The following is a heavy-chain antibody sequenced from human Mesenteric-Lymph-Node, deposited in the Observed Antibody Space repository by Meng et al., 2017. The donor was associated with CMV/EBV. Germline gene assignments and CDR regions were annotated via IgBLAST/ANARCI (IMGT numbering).Heavy chain of an antibody. J-gene: IGHJ6*02. D-gene: IGHD2-2*01. CDR2: IDWDDDK. Sequence: SGPTLVKPTQTLTLTCTFSGFSLSTSGMRVSWIRQPPGKALEWLARIDWDDDKFYSTSLKTRLTISKDTSKNQVVLTMTNMDPVDTATYYCALSSTSFYGMDVWGQGTTVTVFS. CDR3: ALSSTSFYGMDV. CDR1: GFSLSTSGMR. V-gene: IGHV2-70D*14.